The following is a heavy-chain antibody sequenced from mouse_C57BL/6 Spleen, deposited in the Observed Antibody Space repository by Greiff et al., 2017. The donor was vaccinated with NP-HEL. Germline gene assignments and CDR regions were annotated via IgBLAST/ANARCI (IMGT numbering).Heavy chain of an antibody. CDR2: INPNNGGT. J-gene: IGHJ3*01. CDR1: GYTFTDYN. D-gene: IGHD2-1*01. CDR3: ARRGNYVAWFAY. Sequence: VHVKQSGPELVKPGASVKIPCKASGYTFTDYNMDWVKQSHGKSLEWIGDINPNNGGTIYNQKFKGKATLTVDKSSSTAYMELRSLTSEDTAVYYCARRGNYVAWFAYWGQGTLVTVSA. V-gene: IGHV1-18*01.